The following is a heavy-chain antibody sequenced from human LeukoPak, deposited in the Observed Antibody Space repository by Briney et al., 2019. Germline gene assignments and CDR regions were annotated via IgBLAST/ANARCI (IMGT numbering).Heavy chain of an antibody. Sequence: PSETLPLTCTVSGGSISSYYWSWIRQPAGKGLEWIGRIYTSGSTNYNPSLKSRVTMSVDTSKNQFSLKLSSVTAADTAVYYCARDRDYYDSNDAFDIWGQGTMVTVSS. CDR2: IYTSGST. J-gene: IGHJ3*02. D-gene: IGHD3-22*01. CDR3: ARDRDYYDSNDAFDI. V-gene: IGHV4-4*07. CDR1: GGSISSYY.